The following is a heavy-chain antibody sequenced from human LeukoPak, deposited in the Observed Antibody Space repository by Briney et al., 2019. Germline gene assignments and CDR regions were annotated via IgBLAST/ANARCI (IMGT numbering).Heavy chain of an antibody. CDR2: VYSGGGT. CDR1: GFTVSSNY. J-gene: IGHJ3*02. CDR3: ASAYYYDSSGYYDAFDI. D-gene: IGHD3-22*01. Sequence: GGSLRLSCAASGFTVSSNYMSWVRQAPGKGLEWVSVVYSGGGTYYADSVKGRFTISRDNSKNTLYLQMNSLRAEDTAVYYCASAYYYDSSGYYDAFDIWGQGTMVTVSS. V-gene: IGHV3-53*01.